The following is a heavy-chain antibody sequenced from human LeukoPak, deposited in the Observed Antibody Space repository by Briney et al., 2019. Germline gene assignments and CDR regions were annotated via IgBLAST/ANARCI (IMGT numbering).Heavy chain of an antibody. D-gene: IGHD3-22*01. CDR2: IDNRGST. CDR3: ARVSDSSGYYLGY. V-gene: IGHV4-34*01. Sequence: SETLSLTCTVSDGSFNFYFWHWIRQPPGKGLDWIGEIDNRGSTQYNPSLRSRVTISVDTSKNQFSLKLSSVTAADTAVYYCARVSDSSGYYLGYWGQGTLVTVSS. J-gene: IGHJ4*02. CDR1: DGSFNFYF.